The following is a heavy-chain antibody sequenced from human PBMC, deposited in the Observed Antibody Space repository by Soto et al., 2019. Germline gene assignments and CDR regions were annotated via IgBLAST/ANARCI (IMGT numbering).Heavy chain of an antibody. CDR2: ISGSGGST. Sequence: GGSLRLSCAASGFTFSSYSMSWVRQAPGKGLEWVSAISGSGGSTYYAGSVKGRFTISRDNSKNTLYLQMNSLRAEDTAVYYFAKWRGHSYGSLDYWGQGTLVTVSS. J-gene: IGHJ4*02. CDR1: GFTFSSYS. D-gene: IGHD5-18*01. CDR3: AKWRGHSYGSLDY. V-gene: IGHV3-23*01.